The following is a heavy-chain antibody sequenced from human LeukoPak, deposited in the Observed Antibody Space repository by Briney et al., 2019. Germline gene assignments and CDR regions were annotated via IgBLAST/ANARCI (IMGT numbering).Heavy chain of an antibody. V-gene: IGHV4-59*08. CDR1: GGSMSSYY. D-gene: IGHD4-17*01. CDR2: VSYSGTT. J-gene: IGHJ4*02. Sequence: SETLSLTCTVSGGSMSSYYWGWIRQPPQKGLEYIGYVSYSGTTNYNPSLKSRVTMSVDTSKNQFSLNLNSMTAADTAVYYCARAYVDYGPFDYWGQRTLVTVSS. CDR3: ARAYVDYGPFDY.